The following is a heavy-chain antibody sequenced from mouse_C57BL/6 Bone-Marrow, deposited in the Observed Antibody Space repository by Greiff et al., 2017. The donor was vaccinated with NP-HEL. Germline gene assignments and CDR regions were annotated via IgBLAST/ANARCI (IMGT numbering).Heavy chain of an antibody. D-gene: IGHD2-4*01. CDR2: INPNNGGT. CDR1: GYTFTDYY. CDR3: ARATYYDYDGAMDY. V-gene: IGHV1-26*01. J-gene: IGHJ4*01. Sequence: VQLQQSGPELVKPGASVKISCKASGYTFTDYYMNWVKQSHGKSLEWIGDINPNNGGTSYNQKFKGKATLTVDKSSSTAYMEILSLTSEDSAVYYCARATYYDYDGAMDYWGQGTSVTVSS.